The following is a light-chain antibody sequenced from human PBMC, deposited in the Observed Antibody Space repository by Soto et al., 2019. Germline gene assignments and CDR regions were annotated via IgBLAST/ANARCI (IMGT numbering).Light chain of an antibody. J-gene: IGKJ3*01. CDR2: NTS. CDR3: QHYGGSFI. CDR1: QSINSKS. Sequence: EIVLTQSPGTLSLSPGEGATVSCRVSQSINSKSLVWYQRKFGQAPRLLIYNTSSRATGIPVRLSGSGSGTDFTLSISRLEAEDFAVYYCQHYGGSFIFGPGTKVDFK. V-gene: IGKV3-20*01.